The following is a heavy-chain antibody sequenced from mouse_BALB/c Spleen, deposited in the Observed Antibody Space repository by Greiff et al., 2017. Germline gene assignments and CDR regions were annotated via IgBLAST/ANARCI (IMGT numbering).Heavy chain of an antibody. CDR3: AREGYFRYFDV. Sequence: EVQGVESGPGLVKPSQSLSLTCTVTGYSITSDYAWNWIRQFPGNKLEWMGYISYSGSTSYNPSLKSRISITRDTSKNQFFLQLNSVTTEDTATYYCAREGYFRYFDVWGAGTTVTVSS. J-gene: IGHJ1*01. D-gene: IGHD2-14*01. CDR2: ISYSGST. CDR1: GYSITSDYA. V-gene: IGHV3-2*02.